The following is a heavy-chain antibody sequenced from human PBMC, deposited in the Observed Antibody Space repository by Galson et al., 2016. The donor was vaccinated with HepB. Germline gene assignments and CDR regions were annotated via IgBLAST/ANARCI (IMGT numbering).Heavy chain of an antibody. D-gene: IGHD2-21*02. CDR3: ARDYRHCGADPM. CDR1: GFAFNTCW. J-gene: IGHJ4*02. Sequence: SLRLSCAASGFAFNTCWMSWVRHAPGKGLEWVANIKQDASEKYYVDSVKGRFTISRDNAKNSLYLQMNSLTADDTAVYYCARDYRHCGADPMGAQGTLVTVSS. CDR2: IKQDASEK. V-gene: IGHV3-7*01.